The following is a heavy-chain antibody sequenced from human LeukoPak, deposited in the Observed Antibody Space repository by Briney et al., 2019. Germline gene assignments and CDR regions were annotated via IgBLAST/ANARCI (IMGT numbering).Heavy chain of an antibody. CDR3: ASEGHVDYYDSSGYYPSGVRDY. J-gene: IGHJ4*02. CDR2: IIPILGIA. CDR1: GGTFSSYA. V-gene: IGHV1-69*04. Sequence: ASVKVSCKASGGTFSSYAISWVRQAPGQGLEWMGRIIPILGIANYAQKFQGRVTITADKSTSTAYMELSSLRSEDTAVYYCASEGHVDYYDSSGYYPSGVRDYWGQGTLVTVSS. D-gene: IGHD3-22*01.